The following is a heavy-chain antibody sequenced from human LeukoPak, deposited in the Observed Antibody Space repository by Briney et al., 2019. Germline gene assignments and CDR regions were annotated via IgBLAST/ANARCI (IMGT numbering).Heavy chain of an antibody. CDR3: ARVGLSIAVAGSFDY. CDR2: INHSGST. CDR1: GGSFSGYY. D-gene: IGHD6-19*01. J-gene: IGHJ4*02. V-gene: IGHV4-34*01. Sequence: SETLSLTCAVYGGSFSGYYWSWIRQPPGKGLEWIGEINHSGSTNYNPSLKSRVTISVDTSKNQFSLKPSSVTAADTAVYYCARVGLSIAVAGSFDYWGQGTLVTVSS.